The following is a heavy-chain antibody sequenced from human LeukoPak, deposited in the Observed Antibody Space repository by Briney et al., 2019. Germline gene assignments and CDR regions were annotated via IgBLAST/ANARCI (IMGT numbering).Heavy chain of an antibody. V-gene: IGHV5-51*01. CDR1: GYPFTRYW. Sequence: GESLKISFKGSGYPFTRYWIGWVRQMPGKGLEWMGIIYPGDSDTRYSPSFQGQVTISADKSITTAYMQWSSLKASDTAIYYCVRTSGWYSSWFDPWGQGTLVTVSS. CDR2: IYPGDSDT. J-gene: IGHJ5*02. CDR3: VRTSGWYSSWFDP. D-gene: IGHD6-19*01.